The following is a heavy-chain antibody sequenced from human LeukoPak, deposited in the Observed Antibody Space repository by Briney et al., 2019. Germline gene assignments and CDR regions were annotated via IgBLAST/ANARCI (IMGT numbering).Heavy chain of an antibody. V-gene: IGHV3-74*01. D-gene: IGHD3-10*02. CDR2: ITSDGRST. J-gene: IGHJ6*04. CDR3: AELGITMIGGV. Sequence: GGSLRLSCVVSGSTFGSTWMHWVRQAPGKGLVWVSRITSDGRSTNYADSVKGRFTISRDNAKNTLYLQMNSLRAEDTAVYYCAELGITMIGGVWGKGTTVTVSS. CDR1: GSTFGSTW.